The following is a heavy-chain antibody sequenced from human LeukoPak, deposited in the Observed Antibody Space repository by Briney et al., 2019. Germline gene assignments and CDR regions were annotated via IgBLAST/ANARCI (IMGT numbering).Heavy chain of an antibody. CDR3: ARPHSGHLFDY. CDR2: ISSSSSYI. D-gene: IGHD3-10*01. V-gene: IGHV3-21*01. J-gene: IGHJ4*02. Sequence: GGSLRLSCAASGFSFSSYTMNWVRQAPGKGLEWVSIISSSSSYIYYADSVKGRFTISRDNAKNALYLQMNSLRVEDTAVYYCARPHSGHLFDYWGQGTLVTVSS. CDR1: GFSFSSYT.